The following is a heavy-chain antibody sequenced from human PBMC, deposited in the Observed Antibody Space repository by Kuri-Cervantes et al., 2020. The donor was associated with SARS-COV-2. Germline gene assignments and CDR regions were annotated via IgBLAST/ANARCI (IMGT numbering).Heavy chain of an antibody. J-gene: IGHJ2*01. CDR3: ATSQNLEWPPSGVFWYFDL. CDR1: GYSISSGYY. D-gene: IGHD3-3*01. V-gene: IGHV4-38-2*02. CDR2: IYHSGST. Sequence: ESLKISCTVSGYSISSGYYRGWIRQPPGKGLEWIGSIYHSGSTYYNPSLKSRVTISVDTSKNQFSLKLSSVTAADTAVYYCATSQNLEWPPSGVFWYFDLWGRGILVTVSS.